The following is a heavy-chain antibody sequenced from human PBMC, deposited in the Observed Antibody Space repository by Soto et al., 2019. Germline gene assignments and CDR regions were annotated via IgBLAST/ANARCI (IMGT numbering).Heavy chain of an antibody. Sequence: EVQLLESGGGLVQPGGSLRLSCAASGFTFSTYAMNWVRQAPGKGLEWVSGISGSGESTYYADSVKGRFTVSRDNSKNTLYLQMNSLRAEDTAVFYCAKERSSGWSVDYGGQGTLVTVSS. CDR2: ISGSGEST. V-gene: IGHV3-23*01. CDR1: GFTFSTYA. CDR3: AKERSSGWSVDY. D-gene: IGHD6-19*01. J-gene: IGHJ4*02.